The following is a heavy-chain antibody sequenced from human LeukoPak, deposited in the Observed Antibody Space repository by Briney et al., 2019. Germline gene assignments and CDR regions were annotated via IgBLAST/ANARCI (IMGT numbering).Heavy chain of an antibody. V-gene: IGHV7-4-1*02. CDR1: GYTFTGYA. J-gene: IGHJ4*02. CDR2: INTNTGNP. Sequence: ASVKVSCKASGYTFTGYAMTWVRQAPGQGLERMGWINTNTGNPTHAQGFTGRFVFSLDTSVSTAYLQISSLKAEDTAVYYCARENIDFDYWGQGTLVTVSS. CDR3: ARENIDFDY.